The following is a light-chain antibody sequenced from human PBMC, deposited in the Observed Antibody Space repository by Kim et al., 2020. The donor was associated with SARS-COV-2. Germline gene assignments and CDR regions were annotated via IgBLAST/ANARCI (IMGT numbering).Light chain of an antibody. CDR2: GAS. CDR1: QSVGSK. CDR3: QQYNDWPPFT. J-gene: IGKJ2*01. V-gene: IGKV3D-15*01. Sequence: VSPGESATLSCRASQSVGSKLAWFQQKSGQAPRLLMYGASTRATGIPARFSGSGSGTEFTLTISSLQSEDFAVYYCQQYNDWPPFTFGQGTKVEI.